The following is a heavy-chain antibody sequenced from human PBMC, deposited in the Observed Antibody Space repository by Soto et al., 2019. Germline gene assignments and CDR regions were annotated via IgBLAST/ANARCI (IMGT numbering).Heavy chain of an antibody. V-gene: IGHV4-59*01. CDR1: GGSISSYY. Sequence: PSETLSLTCTVSGGSISSYYWSWIRQPPGQGLEWIGYLDEGETTNYNPSLESRATISLDLPKNQFSLRLTSVTAADTAVYYCARDRGGITVSSKPLGEWFDPWGQGTLVTVSS. D-gene: IGHD3-16*01. J-gene: IGHJ5*02. CDR2: LDEGETT. CDR3: ARDRGGITVSSKPLGEWFDP.